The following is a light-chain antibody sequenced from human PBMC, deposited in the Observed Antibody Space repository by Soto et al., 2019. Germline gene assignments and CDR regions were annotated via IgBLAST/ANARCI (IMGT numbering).Light chain of an antibody. CDR3: QQYRNTSYPIT. V-gene: IGKV1-5*01. Sequence: DIQLTPSPSSLSASVGGRLTITCRASQSIRTWLAWYQHKPGKARKFLIYDASSLESGVPSRFSGSGSEIELTLTISGPEPDAFSYCQQYRNTSYPITFGQGTRLEI. J-gene: IGKJ5*01. CDR2: DAS. CDR1: QSIRTW.